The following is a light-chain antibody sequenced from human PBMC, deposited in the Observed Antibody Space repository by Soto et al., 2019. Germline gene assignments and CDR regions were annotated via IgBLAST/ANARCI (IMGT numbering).Light chain of an antibody. CDR3: SSQKSYNTRV. J-gene: IGLJ1*01. Sequence: QSVLTQPASVSGSPGQSIAVSCTGTSSDVGGYNFVSWYQQHPGKAPKLMIHEVSNRPSGVSDRFSGSKSGNTASLTISGLQADDEADYYCSSQKSYNTRVCGTGTRSPS. CDR2: EVS. CDR1: SSDVGGYNF. V-gene: IGLV2-14*01.